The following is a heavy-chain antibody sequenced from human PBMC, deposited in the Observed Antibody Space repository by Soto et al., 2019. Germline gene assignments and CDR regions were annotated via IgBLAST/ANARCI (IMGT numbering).Heavy chain of an antibody. V-gene: IGHV3-30*04. CDR1: GFSFSSYS. CDR2: ISYDGSNK. CDR3: ARAPPRGIAAPGTWGSGMDV. J-gene: IGHJ6*02. D-gene: IGHD6-13*01. Sequence: PGGSLRLSCAASGFSFSSYSMRWVRQAPGKGLEWVAVISYDGSNKYYADSVKGRFTITRDSSKNTVSLQMNSLRLEDTAVYYCARAPPRGIAAPGTWGSGMDVWGQGTTVTVSS.